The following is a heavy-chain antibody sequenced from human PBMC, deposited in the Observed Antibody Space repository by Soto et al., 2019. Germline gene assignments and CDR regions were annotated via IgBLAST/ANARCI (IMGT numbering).Heavy chain of an antibody. Sequence: ASVKVSCKAIGYSFTSHYMHWVRQAPGQGLEWKGTIYPGGVNIGYAQKFKGRVTMTKDTSTSTVYMELNSLTSEDTAVYYFARDKSWPDLVWWFDPWGQGTLVTVSS. J-gene: IGHJ5*02. CDR3: ARDKSWPDLVWWFDP. V-gene: IGHV1-46*03. CDR1: GYSFTSHY. CDR2: IYPGGVNI. D-gene: IGHD3-16*01.